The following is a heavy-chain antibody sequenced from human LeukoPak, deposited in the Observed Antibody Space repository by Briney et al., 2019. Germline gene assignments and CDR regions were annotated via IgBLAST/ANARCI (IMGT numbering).Heavy chain of an antibody. J-gene: IGHJ4*02. Sequence: PGGSLRLSCAASGFTFSSYSMNWVRQAPGKGLEWVSYISSSSSTIYYADSVKGRFTISRDNAKNSLYLQMNSLRDEDTAVFYCARDPGYSYGSVYYFDYWGQGTLVTVSS. V-gene: IGHV3-48*02. CDR2: ISSSSSTI. D-gene: IGHD5-18*01. CDR1: GFTFSSYS. CDR3: ARDPGYSYGSVYYFDY.